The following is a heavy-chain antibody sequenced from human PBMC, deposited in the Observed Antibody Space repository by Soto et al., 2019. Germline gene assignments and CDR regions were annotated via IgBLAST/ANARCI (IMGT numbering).Heavy chain of an antibody. V-gene: IGHV4-30-4*01. CDR1: GGSISSGDYY. CDR3: ARDNGVGP. CDR2: IYDSGST. J-gene: IGHJ5*02. Sequence: QVQLQESGPGLVKPSQTLSLTCTVSGGSISSGDYYWSWIRQPPGKGLEWIGYIYDSGSTYYNSPXKSRVNIALDTSKNQFSLKLTSVPAADTAVYFCARDNGVGPWGQGTLVTVSS. D-gene: IGHD2-8*01.